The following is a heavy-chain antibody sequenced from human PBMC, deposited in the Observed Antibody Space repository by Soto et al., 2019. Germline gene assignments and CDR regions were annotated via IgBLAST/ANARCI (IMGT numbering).Heavy chain of an antibody. D-gene: IGHD1-1*01. J-gene: IGHJ4*02. Sequence: EVHLVESGGGLVQPGGSLRLSCAASGFTFSTHWMHWVRQAPGKGLVWVSRISPDGSYTAHADSVRGRFSTSRDNARNTLYLQMISLRAEDTATYYCTNDTPGIRVDHWGQGTLVTVSS. CDR3: TNDTPGIRVDH. CDR1: GFTFSTHW. CDR2: ISPDGSYT. V-gene: IGHV3-74*01.